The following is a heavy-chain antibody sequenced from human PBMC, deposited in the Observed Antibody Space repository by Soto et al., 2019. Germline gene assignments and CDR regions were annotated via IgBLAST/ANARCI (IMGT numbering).Heavy chain of an antibody. CDR3: GRVGWKPPSIAAAGTTYGMDV. CDR2: IYYSGST. J-gene: IGHJ6*02. V-gene: IGHV4-59*01. D-gene: IGHD6-13*01. CDR1: GGSISSYY. Sequence: QVQLQESGPGLVKPSETLSFTCTVSGGSISSYYWSWIRQPPGKGLEWIGHIYYSGSTSYNPSLKSRVTISVDTSKNQFSLKLSSVTAADTAVYYCGRVGWKPPSIAAAGTTYGMDVWGQGTTVTVSS.